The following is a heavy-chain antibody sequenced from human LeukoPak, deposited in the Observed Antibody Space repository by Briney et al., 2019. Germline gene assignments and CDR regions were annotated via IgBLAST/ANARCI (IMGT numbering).Heavy chain of an antibody. CDR3: ARSGGPGTYHQLRYNWFDP. Sequence: GGSLRLSCAASGFTLSDYHMNWVRQAPGKGLEWLSSITTISHYIYYAGAVRGRFTISRDNAKDSLYLQMNSLRGEDTAVYYCARSGGPGTYHQLRYNWFDPWGQGTLVTVSS. CDR1: GFTLSDYH. J-gene: IGHJ5*02. D-gene: IGHD3-10*01. CDR2: ITTISHYI. V-gene: IGHV3-21*01.